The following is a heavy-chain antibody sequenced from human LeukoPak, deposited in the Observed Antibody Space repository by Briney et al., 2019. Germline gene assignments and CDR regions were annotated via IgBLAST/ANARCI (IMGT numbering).Heavy chain of an antibody. CDR2: IRQDGSEK. V-gene: IGHV3-7*01. J-gene: IGHJ5*02. CDR1: GFTFSSYW. CDR3: ASRGGDSGSYYNWFDP. D-gene: IGHD3-10*01. Sequence: GGSLRLSCAASGFTFSSYWMSWVRQAPGKGLEWVANIRQDGSEKYYVDSVKGRFTISRDNAKNSLYLQMNSLRAEDTAVYYCASRGGDSGSYYNWFDPWGQGTLVTVSS.